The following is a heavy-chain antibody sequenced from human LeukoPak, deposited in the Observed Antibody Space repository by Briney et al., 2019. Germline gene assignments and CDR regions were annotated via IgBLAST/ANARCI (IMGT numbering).Heavy chain of an antibody. CDR2: IYYSGST. CDR3: ARRGDGYNYDFDY. J-gene: IGHJ4*02. V-gene: IGHV4-30-4*01. Sequence: SETLSLTCTVSGGSISSGDYYWSWSRQPPGKGLEWIGYIYYSGSTYYNPSLKSRVTISVDTSKNQFSLKLSSVTAADTAVYYCARRGDGYNYDFDYWGQGTLVTVSS. CDR1: GGSISSGDYY. D-gene: IGHD5-24*01.